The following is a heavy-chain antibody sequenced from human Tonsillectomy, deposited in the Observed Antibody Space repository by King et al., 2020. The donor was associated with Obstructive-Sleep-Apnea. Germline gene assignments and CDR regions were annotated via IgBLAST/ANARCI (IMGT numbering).Heavy chain of an antibody. CDR1: GFTFGDHY. CDR3: ARSTDSWYPAFDF. Sequence: VQLVESGGGLVSPGGSLRLSCEASGFTFGDHYMAWIRQVPGTGLQWVAYTSSGSLNTFYGDSVRGRFTISRDNAKNSLYLEMNSLRVDDTALYYCARSTDSWYPAFDFWGRGTQVAVSS. D-gene: IGHD6-13*01. CDR2: TSSGSLNT. J-gene: IGHJ4*02. V-gene: IGHV3-11*01.